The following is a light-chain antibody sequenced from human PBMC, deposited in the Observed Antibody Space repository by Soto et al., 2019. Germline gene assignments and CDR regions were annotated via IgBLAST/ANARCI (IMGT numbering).Light chain of an antibody. Sequence: EIVMTQAPATLSVSPGERATLSCRASQSVSSSLAWYQQKPGQAPRLLIYGASTRATGIPARFSGSGSGTVFTLTISNLQSDDFAVYYCQHYNNWPPWTFGQGTKVEIK. CDR3: QHYNNWPPWT. V-gene: IGKV3-15*01. CDR1: QSVSSS. CDR2: GAS. J-gene: IGKJ1*01.